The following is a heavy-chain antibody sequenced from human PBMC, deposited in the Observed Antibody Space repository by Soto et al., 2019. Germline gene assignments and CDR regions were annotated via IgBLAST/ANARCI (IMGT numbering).Heavy chain of an antibody. CDR1: GYTFTSYY. V-gene: IGHV1-46*01. J-gene: IGHJ6*02. CDR2: INPSGGST. D-gene: IGHD3-3*01. CDR3: ARVGYYDFWSGYRGQTFYYYYYGMDV. Sequence: ASVKVSCKASGYTFTSYYMHWVRQAPGQGLEWMGIINPSGGSTSYAQRFQGRVTMTRDTSTSTVYMELSSLRSEDTAVYYCARVGYYDFWSGYRGQTFYYYYYGMDVWGQGTTVTVSS.